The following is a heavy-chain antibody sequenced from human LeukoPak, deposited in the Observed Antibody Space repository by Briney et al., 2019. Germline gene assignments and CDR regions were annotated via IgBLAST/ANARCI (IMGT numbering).Heavy chain of an antibody. J-gene: IGHJ4*02. Sequence: SETLSLTCTVSGGSISSYYWSWIRQPPGKGLEWIGYIYYSGSTNYNPSLKSRVTISVDTSKNQFSLKLSSVTAADTAVYYCAREMREVGYYFDYWGQGTLSPSPQ. D-gene: IGHD1-26*01. V-gene: IGHV4-59*01. CDR1: GGSISSYY. CDR3: AREMREVGYYFDY. CDR2: IYYSGST.